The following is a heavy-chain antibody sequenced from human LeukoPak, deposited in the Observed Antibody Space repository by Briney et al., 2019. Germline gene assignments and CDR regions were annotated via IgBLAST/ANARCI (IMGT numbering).Heavy chain of an antibody. CDR2: ISGSGGST. CDR1: GFTFSSYA. CDR3: AAGYSSGWYVRYFDY. Sequence: PGAFLRLSCAASGFTFSSYAMSWVRQAPGKGLEWVSAISGSGGSTYYADSVKGRFTISRDNSKNTLYLQMNSLRAEDTAVYYCAAGYSSGWYVRYFDYWGQGTLVTVSS. D-gene: IGHD6-19*01. V-gene: IGHV3-23*01. J-gene: IGHJ4*02.